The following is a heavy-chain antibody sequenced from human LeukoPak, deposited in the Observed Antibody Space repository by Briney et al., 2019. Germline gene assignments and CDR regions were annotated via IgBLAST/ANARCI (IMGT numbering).Heavy chain of an antibody. V-gene: IGHV4-59*01. CDR2: IYYSGST. D-gene: IGHD6-19*01. J-gene: IGHJ4*02. Sequence: SETLSLTCTVSGGSISSYYWSWIRQPPGKGLEWIGYIYYSGSTNYNPSLKSRVTISVDTSKNQFSLKLSSVTAADTAVYYCARDGGSSGWYGYWGQGTLVTVSS. CDR1: GGSISSYY. CDR3: ARDGGSSGWYGY.